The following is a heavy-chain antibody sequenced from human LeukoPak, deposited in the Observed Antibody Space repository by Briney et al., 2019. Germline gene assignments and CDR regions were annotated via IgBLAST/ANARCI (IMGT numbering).Heavy chain of an antibody. J-gene: IGHJ4*02. V-gene: IGHV1-2*02. D-gene: IGHD1-26*01. CDR3: AREAVGATGDVDY. CDR2: INPNSGGT. Sequence: GASVKVSCKASGYTFTGYYMHWVRLAPGQGLEWMGWINPNSGGTNYAQEFQGRVTMTRDTSISTAYMELSRLRSDDTAVYYCAREAVGATGDVDYWGQGTLVTVSS. CDR1: GYTFTGYY.